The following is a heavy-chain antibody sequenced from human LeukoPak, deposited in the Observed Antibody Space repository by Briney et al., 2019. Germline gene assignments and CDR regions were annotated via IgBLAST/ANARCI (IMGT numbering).Heavy chain of an antibody. CDR3: ARGPFLEYYDSSGSPFDY. CDR1: GGTFSSYA. CDR2: INPSGGST. D-gene: IGHD3-22*01. V-gene: IGHV1-46*01. Sequence: ASVKVSCKASGGTFSSYAISWVRQAPGQGLEWMGIINPSGGSTSYAQKFQGRVTMTRDMSTSTVYMELSSLRSEDTAVYYCARGPFLEYYDSSGSPFDYWGQGTLVTVSS. J-gene: IGHJ4*02.